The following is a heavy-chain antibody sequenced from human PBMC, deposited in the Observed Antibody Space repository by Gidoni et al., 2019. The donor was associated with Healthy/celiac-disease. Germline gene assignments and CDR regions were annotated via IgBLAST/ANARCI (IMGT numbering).Heavy chain of an antibody. CDR2: IYYSGST. V-gene: IGHV4-39*01. J-gene: IGHJ4*02. CDR3: ARRGGSYYEDY. Sequence: QLQLQESGPGLVKPSETLSLTCTVSGGSISSSSYYWGWIRQPPGKGLEWIGSIYYSGSTYYNPSLKSRVTISVDTSKNQFSLKLSSVTAADTAVYYCARRGGSYYEDYWGQGTLVTVSS. CDR1: GGSISSSSYY. D-gene: IGHD1-26*01.